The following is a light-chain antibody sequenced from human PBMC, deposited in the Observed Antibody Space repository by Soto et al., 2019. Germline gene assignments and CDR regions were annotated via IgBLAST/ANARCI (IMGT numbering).Light chain of an antibody. CDR2: DAS. CDR1: QSVSSY. CDR3: QQRSNWPIT. V-gene: IGKV3-11*01. J-gene: IGKJ5*01. Sequence: EIVLTQSPATLSLSPGERATLSCRASQSVSSYLAWYQQKPGQAPRLLIYDASNRATGIPARFSGSGSGTDFTLTISSLEPEDFAVYYCQQRSNWPITLGQGKRLEIK.